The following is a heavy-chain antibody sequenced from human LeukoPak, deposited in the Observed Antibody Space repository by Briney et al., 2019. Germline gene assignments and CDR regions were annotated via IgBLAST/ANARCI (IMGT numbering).Heavy chain of an antibody. J-gene: IGHJ4*02. CDR3: ATEMNLGIAFDS. CDR1: GFTFSSYG. Sequence: GGSLRLSCAASGFTFSSYGMHWVRQSPGKGLEWVAFIRYDGSNKYYADSVKGRFTISRDNSTNTLYLQMNSLRAEDTAVYYCATEMNLGIAFDSWGQGTLVTVSS. CDR2: IRYDGSNK. V-gene: IGHV3-30*02. D-gene: IGHD7-27*01.